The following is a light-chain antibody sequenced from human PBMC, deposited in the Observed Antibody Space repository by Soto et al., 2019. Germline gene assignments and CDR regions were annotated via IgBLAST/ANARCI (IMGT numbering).Light chain of an antibody. CDR3: QHNYITPWT. Sequence: DIQMTQSPSSLSASVGDRVNITCRASQTISTYVIWYQQKPGKAPKLLIYGASALHTGVPSRFSGSGSGTDFTLTISSLQPEDFATYICQHNYITPWTFGHGTKVEIK. V-gene: IGKV1-39*01. CDR2: GAS. J-gene: IGKJ1*01. CDR1: QTISTY.